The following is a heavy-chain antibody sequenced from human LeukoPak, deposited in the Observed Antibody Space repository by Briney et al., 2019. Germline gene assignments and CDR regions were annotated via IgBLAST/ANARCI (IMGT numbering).Heavy chain of an antibody. CDR3: TRDRGYYDSSGYNDY. V-gene: IGHV3-49*04. J-gene: IGHJ4*02. D-gene: IGHD3-22*01. CDR2: IRSKAYGGTT. CDR1: GFTFGDYA. Sequence: GGSLRLSCTASGFTFGDYAMSWVRQAPGKGLEWVGFIRSKAYGGTTEYAASVKGRFTISRDDSKSIAYLQMNSLKTEDTAVYYCTRDRGYYDSSGYNDYWGQGTLVTVSS.